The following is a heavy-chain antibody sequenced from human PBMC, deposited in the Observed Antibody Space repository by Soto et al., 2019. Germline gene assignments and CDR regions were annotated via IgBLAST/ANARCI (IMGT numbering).Heavy chain of an antibody. CDR3: ARDPTGTPDY. CDR1: GYTFTSYG. V-gene: IGHV1-18*01. CDR2: ISAYNGNT. D-gene: IGHD7-27*01. Sequence: QVQLVQSGAEVKKPGASLKVSCKASGYTFTSYGISWVRQAPGQGLEWMGWISAYNGNTKYAQKFQXXVXMXRDTSTSTAYMELRSLRSDDTAVYYCARDPTGTPDYWGQGTLVTVSS. J-gene: IGHJ4*02.